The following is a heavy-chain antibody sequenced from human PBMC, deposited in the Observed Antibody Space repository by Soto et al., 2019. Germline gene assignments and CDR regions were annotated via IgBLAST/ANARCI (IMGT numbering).Heavy chain of an antibody. CDR3: AKNGQPPYYYYGMDV. CDR2: VSGYNGDT. V-gene: IGHV1-18*01. J-gene: IGHJ6*02. CDR1: GYTFSRSG. Sequence: QGQLVQSGPEVKKPGASVKVSCKASGYTFSRSGISWVRQAPGQGLEWMGWVSGYNGDTKYAQKVQGRVTMTIDTSTYTAYMELRSLTSDDTAKYYCAKNGQPPYYYYGMDVWGQGTTVTVSS. D-gene: IGHD2-8*01.